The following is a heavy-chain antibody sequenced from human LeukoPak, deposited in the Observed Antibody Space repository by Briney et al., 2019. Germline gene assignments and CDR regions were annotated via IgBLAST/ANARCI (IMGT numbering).Heavy chain of an antibody. D-gene: IGHD3-10*01. Sequence: GASVKVSCKASGYTFTSYGISWVRQAPGQGLEWMGWISAYNGNTNYAQKLQGRVTMTTGTSTSTAYMELRSLRSDDTAVYYCARDFARFGELLSHDYWGQGTLVTVSS. J-gene: IGHJ4*02. CDR2: ISAYNGNT. V-gene: IGHV1-18*01. CDR3: ARDFARFGELLSHDY. CDR1: GYTFTSYG.